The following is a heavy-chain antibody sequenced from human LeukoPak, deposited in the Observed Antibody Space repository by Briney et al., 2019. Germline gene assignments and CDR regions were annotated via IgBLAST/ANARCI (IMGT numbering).Heavy chain of an antibody. J-gene: IGHJ4*02. V-gene: IGHV1-69*04. D-gene: IGHD2-15*01. CDR2: IIPILGIA. CDR3: ARDCSGGSCPADY. Sequence: GASVKVSCKASGGTFSSYAISWVRQAPGQGLEWMGRIIPILGIANYAQKFQGRVTITADKSTSTAYMELSSLRSEDTAGYYCARDCSGGSCPADYWGQGTLVTVSS. CDR1: GGTFSSYA.